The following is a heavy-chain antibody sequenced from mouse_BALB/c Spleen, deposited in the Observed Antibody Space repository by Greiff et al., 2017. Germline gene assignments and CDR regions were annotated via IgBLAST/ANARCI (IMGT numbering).Heavy chain of an antibody. Sequence: QVQLQQSGAELMKPGASVKISCKATGYTFSSYWIEWVKQRPGHGLEWIGEILPGSGSTNYNEKFKGKATFTADTSSNTAYMQLSSLTSEDSAVYYCARERSDSSGLYFDYWGQGTTLTVSS. J-gene: IGHJ2*01. CDR2: ILPGSGST. CDR3: ARERSDSSGLYFDY. V-gene: IGHV1-9*01. CDR1: GYTFSSYW. D-gene: IGHD3-2*01.